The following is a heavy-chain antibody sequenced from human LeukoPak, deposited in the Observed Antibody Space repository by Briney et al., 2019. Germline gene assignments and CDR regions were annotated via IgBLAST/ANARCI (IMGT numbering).Heavy chain of an antibody. D-gene: IGHD6-19*01. J-gene: IGHJ4*02. V-gene: IGHV1-18*01. CDR3: ARDLKRGYSSGRYSWSTGSSNDY. CDR2: ISAYNGNT. CDR1: GYTFTSYG. Sequence: ASVMVSCKTSGYTFTSYGISWVRQAPGQGLEWMGWISAYNGNTNYAQKVQGRVTMTTDTPTSTAYMELRSLRSDDTAVYYCARDLKRGYSSGRYSWSTGSSNDYWGQGTLVTVSS.